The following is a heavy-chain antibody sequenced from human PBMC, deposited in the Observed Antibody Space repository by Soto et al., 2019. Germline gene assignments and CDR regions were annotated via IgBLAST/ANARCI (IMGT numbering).Heavy chain of an antibody. CDR2: ISGSGGST. CDR1: GFTFSNYA. J-gene: IGHJ5*02. D-gene: IGHD1-1*01. V-gene: IGHV3-23*01. Sequence: GGSLRLSCAASGFTFSNYAMSWVRQAPGKGLEWVSGISGSGGSTYYIDSVKGRFTISRDNSKDTLYLQMYSLRVEDTAIYYCAKPLGPGTTTNWFDPWGQGTLVTVSS. CDR3: AKPLGPGTTTNWFDP.